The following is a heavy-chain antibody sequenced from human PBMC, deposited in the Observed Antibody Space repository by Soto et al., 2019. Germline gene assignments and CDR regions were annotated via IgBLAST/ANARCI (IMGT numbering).Heavy chain of an antibody. D-gene: IGHD3-22*01. J-gene: IGHJ6*02. CDR1: GGSISSGDYY. CDR3: ARDPGPHYYDSSGYLYYYYGMDV. V-gene: IGHV4-30-4*01. Sequence: PSETLSLTCTVSGGSISSGDYYWSWIRQPPGKGLEWIGYIYYSGSTYYNPSLKSRVTISVDTSKNQFSLKLSSVTAADTAVYYCARDPGPHYYDSSGYLYYYYGMDVRGQGTTVTVSS. CDR2: IYYSGST.